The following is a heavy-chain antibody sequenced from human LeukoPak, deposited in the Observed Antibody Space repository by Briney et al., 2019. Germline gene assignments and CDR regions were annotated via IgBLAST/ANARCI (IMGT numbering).Heavy chain of an antibody. CDR1: GFTFSSYA. J-gene: IGHJ4*02. D-gene: IGHD6-19*01. V-gene: IGHV3-23*01. Sequence: PGGSLRLSCAASGFTFSSYAMSWVRQAPGKGLEWVSAISGSGGSTYYADSVKGRFTISRDNSKSTLYLQMNSLRAEDTAVYYCAKGRYSSGWYDYFDYWGQGTLVTVPS. CDR2: ISGSGGST. CDR3: AKGRYSSGWYDYFDY.